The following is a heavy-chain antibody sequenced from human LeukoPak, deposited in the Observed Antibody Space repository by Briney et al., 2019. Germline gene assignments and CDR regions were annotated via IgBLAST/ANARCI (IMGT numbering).Heavy chain of an antibody. V-gene: IGHV3-23*01. J-gene: IGHJ4*02. Sequence: GGSLRLSCAVSGFTFSNYWMSWVRQAPGKVLEWVSGISGSGGTTYYADAVKGRFTISRDNSKNTLYLQMNSLRAEDTAVYYCAKSNWNDRGYFDYWGQGTLVTVSS. CDR1: GFTFSNYW. CDR3: AKSNWNDRGYFDY. CDR2: ISGSGGTT. D-gene: IGHD1-1*01.